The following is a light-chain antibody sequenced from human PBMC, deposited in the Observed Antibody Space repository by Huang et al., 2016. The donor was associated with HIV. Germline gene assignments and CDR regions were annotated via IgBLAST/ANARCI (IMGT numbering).Light chain of an antibody. V-gene: IGKV3-15*01. J-gene: IGKJ3*01. CDR3: QQYNDFRST. CDR2: AAS. Sequence: ETVMTQSPVTLSVSPGDRASLPCRSRQMVSSHLAWYQQKPGQAPRLLIYAASTRATGVPARFSGSGAGTEFTLTISTLQSEDSAVYYCQQYNDFRSTFGPGTRVEIK. CDR1: QMVSSH.